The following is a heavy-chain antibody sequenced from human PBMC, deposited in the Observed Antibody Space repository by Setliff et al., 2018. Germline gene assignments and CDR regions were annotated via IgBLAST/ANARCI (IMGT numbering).Heavy chain of an antibody. CDR2: IYSSGST. V-gene: IGHV4-61*09. D-gene: IGHD5-12*01. CDR1: GGSISSGSYY. J-gene: IGHJ6*03. CDR3: ARARYSGYVDYEGLYDYYYYMDV. Sequence: PSETLSLTCTVSGGSISSGSYYWSWIRQPAGKGLEWIGHIYSSGSTNYNPSLKSRVTISVDRSKNQFSLKLNSVTAADTAVYYCARARYSGYVDYEGLYDYYYYMDVWGKGTTVTVSS.